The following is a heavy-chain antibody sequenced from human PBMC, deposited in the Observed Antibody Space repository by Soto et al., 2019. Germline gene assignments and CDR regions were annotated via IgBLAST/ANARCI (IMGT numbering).Heavy chain of an antibody. J-gene: IGHJ4*02. CDR2: ISTAVGAT. CDR1: GFTFSNHA. V-gene: IGHV3-23*01. CDR3: AKDRTAAARNFDY. Sequence: GSLSLSCAVSGFTFSNHAMSWVGQAPGKGLEWVSAISTAVGATYYADSVKGRFAISRDDSNNTLYLQMDSLRAEDTAVYYCAKDRTAAARNFDYWGQGTLVTVYS. D-gene: IGHD6-13*01.